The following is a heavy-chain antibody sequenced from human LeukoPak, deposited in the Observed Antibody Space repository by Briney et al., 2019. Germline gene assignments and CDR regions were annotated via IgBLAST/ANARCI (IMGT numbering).Heavy chain of an antibody. D-gene: IGHD6-13*01. CDR2: IRYDGSNK. Sequence: PGGSLRLSCAASGFTFSSYGMHWVRQAPGKGLEWVAFIRYDGSNKYYADSVKGRFTISRDNSKNTLYLQMNSLRAEDTAVYYCARGVRSSSWYVGYYYYYMDVWGKGTTITISS. J-gene: IGHJ6*03. CDR3: ARGVRSSSWYVGYYYYYMDV. CDR1: GFTFSSYG. V-gene: IGHV3-30*02.